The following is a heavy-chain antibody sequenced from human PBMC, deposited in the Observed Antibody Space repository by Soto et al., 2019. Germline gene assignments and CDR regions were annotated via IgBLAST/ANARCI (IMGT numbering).Heavy chain of an antibody. CDR2: IYYSGST. Sequence: QVQLQESGPGLVETSESLALTCTVSGGSVSSGSHYWSWIRQPPGKGLEWIGYIYYSGSTNYNPALKSRVDISVDTSKNQFSLKLSSVTAADTAVYYCARGDYYYCMDVWGQGTTVTVAS. J-gene: IGHJ6*02. CDR1: GGSVSSGSHY. CDR3: ARGDYYYCMDV. V-gene: IGHV4-61*01.